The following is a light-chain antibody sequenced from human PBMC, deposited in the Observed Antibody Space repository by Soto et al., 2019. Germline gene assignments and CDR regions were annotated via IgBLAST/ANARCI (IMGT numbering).Light chain of an antibody. J-gene: IGKJ1*01. Sequence: TESSATLTMYPGERANLSCMASQSASRYLACYQRKPGRTPRLLIYHASHMSTSIPARFSGSGSGTDFTLPISSLHPEDFAVYYCQQYGSSRKTFGQGTKV. CDR3: QQYGSSRKT. CDR1: QSASRY. V-gene: IGKV3-11*01. CDR2: HAS.